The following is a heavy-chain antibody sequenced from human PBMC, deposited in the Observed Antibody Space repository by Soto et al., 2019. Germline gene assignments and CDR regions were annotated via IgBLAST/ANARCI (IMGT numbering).Heavy chain of an antibody. D-gene: IGHD3-22*01. J-gene: IGHJ4*02. V-gene: IGHV3-30-3*01. CDR2: ISSDGSNK. Sequence: GGSLRLSCVASGFTFRSFAMHWVRQTPAKGLEWVAVISSDGSNKYYADSVKGRFTISRDNSRATLYLQMNSLRADDSAVYYCASPDSYFEYWGQGTLVTVSS. CDR3: ASPDSYFEY. CDR1: GFTFRSFA.